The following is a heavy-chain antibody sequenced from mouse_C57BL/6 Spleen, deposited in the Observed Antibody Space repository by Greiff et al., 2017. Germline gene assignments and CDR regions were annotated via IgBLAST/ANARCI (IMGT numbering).Heavy chain of an antibody. V-gene: IGHV1-22*01. CDR1: GYTFTDYN. Sequence: VQLQQSGPELVKPGASVKMSCKASGYTFTDYNMHWVKQSHGKSLEWIGYINPNNGGTSYNQKFKGKATLTVNKSSSTAYMELRSLTSEDSAVYYCALPLWDENAMDYWGQGTSVTVSS. CDR3: ALPLWDENAMDY. CDR2: INPNNGGT. J-gene: IGHJ4*01. D-gene: IGHD4-1*01.